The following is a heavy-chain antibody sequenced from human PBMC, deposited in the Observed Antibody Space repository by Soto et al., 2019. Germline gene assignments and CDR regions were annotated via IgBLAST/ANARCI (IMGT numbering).Heavy chain of an antibody. D-gene: IGHD6-19*01. CDR1: GFTFSGYS. CDR3: ARDLSGSSGWYFGMDV. CDR2: ISSSSSTI. Sequence: EVQLVESGGGLVQPGGSLRLSCAASGFTFSGYSINWVRQAPGKGLEWVSYISSSSSTIYYANSVKGRFTISRDNAKNSLYRQMNSRRAEDTAVYYCARDLSGSSGWYFGMDVWGQGTTVTVSS. V-gene: IGHV3-48*01. J-gene: IGHJ6*02.